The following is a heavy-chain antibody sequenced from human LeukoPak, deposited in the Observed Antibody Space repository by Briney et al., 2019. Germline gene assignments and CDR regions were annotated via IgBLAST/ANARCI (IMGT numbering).Heavy chain of an antibody. CDR3: ARAPSGAYDFYYFDY. D-gene: IGHD3-3*01. CDR1: GGSISSGGYS. CDR2: IYHSGST. Sequence: PSETLSLTCAVSGGSISSGGYSWSWIRQPPGKGLEWIGYIYHSGSTYYNPSLKSRVTISVDRSKNQFSLKLSSVTAADTAVYYCARAPSGAYDFYYFDYWGQGTLVTVSS. V-gene: IGHV4-30-2*01. J-gene: IGHJ4*02.